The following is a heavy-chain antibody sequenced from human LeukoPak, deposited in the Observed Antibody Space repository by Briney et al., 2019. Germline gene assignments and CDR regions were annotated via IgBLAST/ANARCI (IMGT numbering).Heavy chain of an antibody. J-gene: IGHJ4*02. Sequence: SQTLSLTCTVSGGSISSGDYYWSWIRQPPGKGLEWIGYIYYSGSTYYNPSLKSRVTISVDTSKNQFSLKLSSVTAADTAVYYCARGPYYYDSSGYYRPNFDYWGQGTLVTVSS. CDR3: ARGPYYYDSSGYYRPNFDY. D-gene: IGHD3-22*01. V-gene: IGHV4-30-4*01. CDR1: GGSISSGDYY. CDR2: IYYSGST.